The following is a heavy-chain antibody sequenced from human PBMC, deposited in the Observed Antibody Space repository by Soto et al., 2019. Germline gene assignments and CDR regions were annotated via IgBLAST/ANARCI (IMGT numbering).Heavy chain of an antibody. CDR1: GFTFSSYG. D-gene: IGHD6-13*01. CDR2: ISYDGSNK. V-gene: IGHV3-30*18. Sequence: QVQLVESGGGVVQPGRSVRLSCAASGFTFSSYGMHWVRQAPGKGLEWVAVISYDGSNKYYADSVKGRFTISRDNSKNTLYLQMNSLRAEDTAVYYCAKELYGYSSSWYRGYFDLWGRGTLVTVSS. J-gene: IGHJ2*01. CDR3: AKELYGYSSSWYRGYFDL.